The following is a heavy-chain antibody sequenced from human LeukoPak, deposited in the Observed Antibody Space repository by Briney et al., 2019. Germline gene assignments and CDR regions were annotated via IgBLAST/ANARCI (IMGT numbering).Heavy chain of an antibody. CDR2: IYYSGST. V-gene: IGHV4-39*07. CDR1: GGSISSSSYY. J-gene: IGHJ4*02. D-gene: IGHD1-26*01. CDR3: ARGIVGGYFDY. Sequence: PSETLSLTCTVSGGSISSSSYYWGWIRQPPGKGLEWIGSIYYSGSTYYNPSLKSRVTISVDTSKNQFSLKLSSVTAADTAVYYCARGIVGGYFDYWGQGTLVTVSS.